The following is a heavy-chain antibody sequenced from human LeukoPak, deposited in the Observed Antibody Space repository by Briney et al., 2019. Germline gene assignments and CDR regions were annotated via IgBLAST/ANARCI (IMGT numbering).Heavy chain of an antibody. CDR1: GGSIISRYY. CDR3: ARLLGATMRYFDY. CDR2: IYYSGST. V-gene: IGHV4-59*01. Sequence: SETLSLTCTVSGGSIISRYYWSWIRQPPGKGLEWIGYIYYSGSTNYNPSLKSRVTISVDTSKNQFSLKLSSVTAADTAVYYCARLLGATMRYFDYWGQGTLVTVSS. J-gene: IGHJ4*02. D-gene: IGHD1-26*01.